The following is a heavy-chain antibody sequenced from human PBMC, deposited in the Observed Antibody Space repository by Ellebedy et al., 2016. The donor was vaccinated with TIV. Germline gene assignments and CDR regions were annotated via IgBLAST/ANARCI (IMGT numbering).Heavy chain of an antibody. D-gene: IGHD6-6*01. Sequence: GESLKISCKGSGYSFTSYWISWVRQMPGKGLEWMGRIDPSDSYTNYSPSFQGHVTISADKSISTAYLQWSSLKASDTAMYYCARHRSRGLAARGIHHMDVWGQGTTVTVSS. CDR2: IDPSDSYT. J-gene: IGHJ6*02. CDR1: GYSFTSYW. V-gene: IGHV5-10-1*01. CDR3: ARHRSRGLAARGIHHMDV.